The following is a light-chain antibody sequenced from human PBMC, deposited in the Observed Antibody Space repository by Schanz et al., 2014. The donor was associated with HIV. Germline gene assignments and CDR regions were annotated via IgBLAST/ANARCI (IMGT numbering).Light chain of an antibody. CDR3: SAYTWRTAVV. CDR2: GNN. CDR1: SSNLGAGYE. V-gene: IGLV1-40*01. Sequence: QSVLTQPPSVSGAPGQRVTISCTGSSSNLGAGYEVHWYRQLPGTAPKLLIYGNNNRPSGVPDRFSGSKSGSSASLAISGLQADDEADYYCSAYTWRTAVVFGGGTKLTVL. J-gene: IGLJ2*01.